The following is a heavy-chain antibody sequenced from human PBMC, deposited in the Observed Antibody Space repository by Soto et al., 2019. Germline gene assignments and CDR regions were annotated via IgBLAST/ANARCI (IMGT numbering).Heavy chain of an antibody. D-gene: IGHD3-10*01. CDR1: GRTFISYS. CDR2: ISSSSSTI. CDR3: ASSESAMVRGVKYNWFDP. Sequence: PGGSLRLSCAASGRTFISYSMNWVRQAPGKGLEWVSYISSSSSTIYYADSVKGRFTISRDNAKNSLYLQMNSLRDEDTAVYYCASSESAMVRGVKYNWFDPWGQGTLVTVSS. V-gene: IGHV3-48*02. J-gene: IGHJ5*02.